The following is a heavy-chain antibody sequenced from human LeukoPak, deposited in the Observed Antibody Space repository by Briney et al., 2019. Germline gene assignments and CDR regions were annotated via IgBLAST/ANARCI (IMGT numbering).Heavy chain of an antibody. J-gene: IGHJ4*02. V-gene: IGHV3-48*04. D-gene: IGHD4-23*01. CDR2: ISSSSSTI. CDR3: ARDGDYGGHLPDY. CDR1: GFTFSSYS. Sequence: PGGSLRLSCAASGFTFSSYSMNWVRQAPGKGLEWVSYISSSSSTIYYADSVKGRFTISRDNAKNSLYLQMNSLRAEDTAVYYCARDGDYGGHLPDYWGQGTLVTVSS.